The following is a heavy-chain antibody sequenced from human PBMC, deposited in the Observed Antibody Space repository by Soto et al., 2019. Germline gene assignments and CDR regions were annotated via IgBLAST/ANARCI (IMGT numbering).Heavy chain of an antibody. D-gene: IGHD3-22*01. CDR1: GGSISSGDYY. CDR2: TYYSGST. CDR3: ARGSYYYDSSGYYHY. V-gene: IGHV4-30-4*01. Sequence: SETLSLTCSVSGGSISSGDYYWGWIRQPPGKGLEWIGYTYYSGSTYYNPSLKSRVTISVDTSKNQFSLKLSSVTAADTAVYYCARGSYYYDSSGYYHYWGQVTLVTVSS. J-gene: IGHJ4*02.